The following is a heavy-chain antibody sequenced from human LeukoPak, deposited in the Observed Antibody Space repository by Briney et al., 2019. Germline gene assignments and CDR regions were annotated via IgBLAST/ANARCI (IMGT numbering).Heavy chain of an antibody. V-gene: IGHV3-23*01. CDR2: ISPSGGIT. J-gene: IGHJ4*02. Sequence: PGGSLRLSCAASGFTFSSHGMNWVRQAPGKGLEWVSGISPSGGITYYTDSVRGRFTISRDNSKNMVYLQMNSLRAEDTAVYYCAKDSPNYWYPFSAYFDYWGQGTLVTVSS. D-gene: IGHD5-24*01. CDR3: AKDSPNYWYPFSAYFDY. CDR1: GFTFSSHG.